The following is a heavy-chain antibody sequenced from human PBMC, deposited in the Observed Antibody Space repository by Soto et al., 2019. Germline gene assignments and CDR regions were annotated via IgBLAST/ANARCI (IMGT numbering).Heavy chain of an antibody. V-gene: IGHV2-5*02. CDR1: GVSLSTSAVG. J-gene: IGHJ4*02. D-gene: IGHD2-21*01. CDR2: IYWDDDK. CDR3: AHRHRDVSDGGHYPITFDF. Sequence: ESGPTLVNPTQTLTLTCTLSGVSLSTSAVGVGWIRQPPGKALEWLALIYWDDDKRYRPSLESRLNITQDTSKNQVVLRLANVDPADTGTYFCAHRHRDVSDGGHYPITFDFCGQGALVTVSS.